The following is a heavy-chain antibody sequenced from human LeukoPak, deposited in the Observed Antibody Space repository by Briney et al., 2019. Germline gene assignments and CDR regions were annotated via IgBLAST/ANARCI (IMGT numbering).Heavy chain of an antibody. D-gene: IGHD5-18*01. J-gene: IGHJ4*02. V-gene: IGHV3-49*03. Sequence: GGSLRLSCTASGFTFGDYAMSWFRQAPGKGLEWVGFIRSKAYGGTTEYAASVKGRFTISRDDSKSIAYLQMNSLKTEDTAVYYCTRESNYGSFSAMVYFDYWGQGTLVTVSS. CDR2: IRSKAYGGTT. CDR3: TRESNYGSFSAMVYFDY. CDR1: GFTFGDYA.